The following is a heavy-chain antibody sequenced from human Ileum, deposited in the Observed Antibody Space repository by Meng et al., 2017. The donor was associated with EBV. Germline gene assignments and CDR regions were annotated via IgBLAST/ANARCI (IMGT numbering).Heavy chain of an antibody. D-gene: IGHD3-10*01. Sequence: QVKLRESGPAMVKPSETLSLTCAVSGDSITNHNWWAWVRQPPGKGLEWIGEIPHRGSSAYNPSLKGRVSMSIDKSKNQFSLKLTSVTAADTAVYHCLRGSGGSVWGQGTLVTVSS. J-gene: IGHJ1*01. CDR1: GDSITNHNW. CDR2: IPHRGSS. V-gene: IGHV4-4*02. CDR3: LRGSGGSV.